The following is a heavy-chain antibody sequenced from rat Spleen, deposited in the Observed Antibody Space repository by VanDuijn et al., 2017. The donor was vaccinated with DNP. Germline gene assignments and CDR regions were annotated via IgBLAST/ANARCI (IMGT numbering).Heavy chain of an antibody. V-gene: IGHV5-22*01. CDR2: IRFDGGST. J-gene: IGHJ1*01. Sequence: EVQLVESGGGLVQPGGSLKLSCAASGFTFRDYYMAWVRQAPTKGLGWVAYIRFDGGSTYYGDSVKGRFTISRDNAKSTLYLQMNSLRSEDMATYDCVRWSSSHWYFDFWGPGTMVTVSS. D-gene: IGHD1-2*01. CDR3: VRWSSSHWYFDF. CDR1: GFTFRDYY.